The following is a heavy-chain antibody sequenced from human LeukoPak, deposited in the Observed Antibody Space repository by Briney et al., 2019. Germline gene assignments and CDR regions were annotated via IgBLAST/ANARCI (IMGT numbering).Heavy chain of an antibody. CDR3: AREPLGCGGDCHFDY. CDR1: GGTFSSYA. CDR2: IIPIYDPV. J-gene: IGHJ4*02. Sequence: ASVKVSCKASGGTFSSYAFSWMRQDPGQGLEWMGRIIPIYDPVDYAQRFQGKATITTDESTNTVYMELSSLRYEDTAVYYCAREPLGCGGDCHFDYWGQGTLVTVSS. V-gene: IGHV1-69*05. D-gene: IGHD2-21*02.